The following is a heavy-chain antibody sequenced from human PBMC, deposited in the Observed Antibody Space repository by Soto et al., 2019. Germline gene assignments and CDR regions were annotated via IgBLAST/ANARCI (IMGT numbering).Heavy chain of an antibody. CDR2: IYPGDSDT. J-gene: IGHJ3*02. CDR1: GYTFTDYW. CDR3: AIKSPITGDKAFDI. V-gene: IGHV5-51*01. Sequence: GESLKISCKGSGYTFTDYWIGWVRQLPGKGLEWMGIIYPGDSDTRYSPSFQGQVTISADKSISTAYLQWSSLKASDTAMYYCAIKSPITGDKAFDIWGQGTMVTVSS. D-gene: IGHD1-20*01.